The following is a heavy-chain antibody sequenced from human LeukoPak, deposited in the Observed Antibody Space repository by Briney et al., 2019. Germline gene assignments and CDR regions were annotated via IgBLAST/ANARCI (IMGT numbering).Heavy chain of an antibody. J-gene: IGHJ4*02. CDR3: ARASYYFDY. CDR1: GGSISSGGYS. CDR2: IYHSGST. Sequence: SETLSLTCAVSGGSISSGGYSWSWIRQPPGKGLEWIGYIYHSGSTYYNPSLKSRVTISVDTSKNQFSLKLSSVTAADTAVYYCARASYYFDYWGQGTLVTVSS. V-gene: IGHV4-30-2*01. D-gene: IGHD3-16*02.